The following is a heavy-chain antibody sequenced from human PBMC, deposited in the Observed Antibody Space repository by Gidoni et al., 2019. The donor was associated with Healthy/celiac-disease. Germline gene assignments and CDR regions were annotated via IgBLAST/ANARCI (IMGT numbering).Heavy chain of an antibody. V-gene: IGHV3-33*01. D-gene: IGHD2-2*01. J-gene: IGHJ4*02. Sequence: QVQLVESGGGVVQPGRSLRLSCAASGFAFSSSGMHWVRQAPGKGLEWVAVIWYYGSNKYYADSVKGRFTISRENSKNTLYLQMNSLRAEDTAVYYCATLYDIGVVRAATGWGYWGQGTRVTVSS. CDR3: ATLYDIGVVRAATGWGY. CDR2: IWYYGSNK. CDR1: GFAFSSSG.